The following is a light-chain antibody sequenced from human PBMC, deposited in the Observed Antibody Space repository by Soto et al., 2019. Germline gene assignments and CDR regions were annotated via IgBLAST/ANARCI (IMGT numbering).Light chain of an antibody. CDR3: QQYNEWPS. Sequence: EIVMSQSPGTLSVSPGERATLSCRASQNVGRNLAWYQQKPGQAPRLLIYGASTRAAGIPARFSGRGSGTEFTLIINSLQSADSAVYYCQQYNEWPSFGQGTKVEIK. V-gene: IGKV3-15*01. CDR1: QNVGRN. J-gene: IGKJ1*01. CDR2: GAS.